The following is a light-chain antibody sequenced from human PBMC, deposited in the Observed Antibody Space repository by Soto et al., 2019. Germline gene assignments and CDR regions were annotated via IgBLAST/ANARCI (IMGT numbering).Light chain of an antibody. Sequence: QSVLTQPPSASETPGQRVTISCSGSSSNIGSNYVYWYQQLPGTAPKLLIFGNNQRPSGVPDRFSGSKSGTSASLAISGLRSEDEADYYCAAWDDSLSGYVFGTGTKLTVL. CDR2: GNN. CDR1: SSNIGSNY. V-gene: IGLV1-47*02. CDR3: AAWDDSLSGYV. J-gene: IGLJ1*01.